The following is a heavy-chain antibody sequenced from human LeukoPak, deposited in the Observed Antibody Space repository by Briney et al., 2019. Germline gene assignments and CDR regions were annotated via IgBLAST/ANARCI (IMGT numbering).Heavy chain of an antibody. CDR2: ISYDGSNK. CDR1: GFTFSSYG. Sequence: GRSLRLSCAASGFTFSSYGMHWVRQGPGKGLEWVAVISYDGSNKYYADSVKGRFTISRDNSKNTLYLQMNSLRAEDTAVYYCAKDLYYGSAYYYGMDVWGQGTTVTVSS. J-gene: IGHJ6*02. CDR3: AKDLYYGSAYYYGMDV. V-gene: IGHV3-30*18. D-gene: IGHD3-10*01.